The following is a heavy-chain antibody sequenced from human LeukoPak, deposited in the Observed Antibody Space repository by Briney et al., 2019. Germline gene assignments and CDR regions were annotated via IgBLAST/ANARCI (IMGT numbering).Heavy chain of an antibody. D-gene: IGHD1-26*01. J-gene: IGHJ4*02. CDR1: GGSFSGYY. V-gene: IGHV4-34*01. CDR2: INHSGST. CDR3: ARGTGIVGATPFDY. Sequence: PSETLSLTCAVYGGSFSGYYWSWIRQPPGKGLEWIGEINHSGSTNYNPSLKSRVTISVDTSKNQFSLKLSSVTAADTAVYYCARGTGIVGATPFDYWGQGTLVTVSS.